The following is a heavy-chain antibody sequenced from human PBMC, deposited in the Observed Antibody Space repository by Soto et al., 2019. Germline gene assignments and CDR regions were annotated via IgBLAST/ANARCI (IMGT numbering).Heavy chain of an antibody. CDR1: GGSISSGNYY. V-gene: IGHV4-31*03. J-gene: IGHJ5*02. CDR3: ARTSYDTSGTAADP. D-gene: IGHD3-22*01. Sequence: QVQLQESGPGLVKPSQTLSLSCTVAGGSISSGNYYWSWIRQHPGKGLEWIGYIYYSGSTYYNPSLKSRFTISVDTSKNQFSLKLSSVTAADTAMYYCARTSYDTSGTAADPWGQGTLVTVSS. CDR2: IYYSGST.